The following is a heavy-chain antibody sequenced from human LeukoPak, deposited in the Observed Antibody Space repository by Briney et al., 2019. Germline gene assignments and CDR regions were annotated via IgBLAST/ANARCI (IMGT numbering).Heavy chain of an antibody. D-gene: IGHD3-10*01. CDR2: IFGTGDTT. CDR3: AKRNTMIRGGPCFDH. J-gene: IGHJ4*02. V-gene: IGHV3-23*01. Sequence: GGSLRLSCAASGFTFSSYAMNWVRQAPGKGLEWVSIIFGTGDTTYYADSVKGRFTVSRDNSKNTLYLQMNDLRPEDTAKYYCAKRNTMIRGGPCFDHWGQGLLVTVPS. CDR1: GFTFSSYA.